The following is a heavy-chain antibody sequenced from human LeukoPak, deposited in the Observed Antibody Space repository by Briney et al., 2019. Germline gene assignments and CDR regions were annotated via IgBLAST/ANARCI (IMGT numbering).Heavy chain of an antibody. CDR1: GFTFSSYA. CDR3: ARTTYYYDSSGYHYFDY. CDR2: ISYDGSNK. J-gene: IGHJ4*02. Sequence: GGSLRLSCAASGFTFSSYAMHWVRQAPGKGLEWVAVISYDGSNKYYADSVKGRFTISRDNSKSTLYLQMNSLRAEDTAVYYCARTTYYYDSSGYHYFDYWGQGTLVTVSS. D-gene: IGHD3-22*01. V-gene: IGHV3-30-3*01.